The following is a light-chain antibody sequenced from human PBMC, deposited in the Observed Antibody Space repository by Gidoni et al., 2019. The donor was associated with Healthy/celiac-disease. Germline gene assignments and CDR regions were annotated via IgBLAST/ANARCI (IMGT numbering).Light chain of an antibody. CDR2: DAS. CDR3: QQYNSYSRT. V-gene: IGKV1-5*01. J-gene: IGKJ1*01. Sequence: DIQMTQSPSTLSASVGDRVTITCRASQSISSWLAWYQQKPGKAPKLLSYDASSLESGVPSRFSGSGSGTEFTLTTSSLQPDDFATYYCQQYNSYSRTFGQXTKVEIK. CDR1: QSISSW.